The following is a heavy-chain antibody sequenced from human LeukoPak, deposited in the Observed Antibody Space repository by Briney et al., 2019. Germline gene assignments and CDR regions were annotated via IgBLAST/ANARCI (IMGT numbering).Heavy chain of an antibody. J-gene: IGHJ4*02. V-gene: IGHV4-38-2*01. CDR2: IYHSGST. CDR1: GYSISSGYY. Sequence: SETLSLTCAVSGYSISSGYYWGWIRQPPGKGLEWIGSIYHSGSTYYNPSLKSRVTISVDTSKSQFSLKLSSVTAADTAVYYCARQGVLLWFGELSSSPDYWGQGTLVTVSS. CDR3: ARQGVLLWFGELSSSPDY. D-gene: IGHD3-10*01.